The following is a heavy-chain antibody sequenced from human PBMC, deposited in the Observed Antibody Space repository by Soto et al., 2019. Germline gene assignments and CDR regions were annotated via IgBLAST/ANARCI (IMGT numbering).Heavy chain of an antibody. Sequence: EASVKVSCTASGYTFTSYPTHWVRQAPGQRLEWMGWIDAGNGNTKYSQKFRGRVTFTTDTSASTAYMDLSSLRSEDTAVYYCARAGYTYGSTYYGMDVWGQGNTVTV. V-gene: IGHV1-3*01. J-gene: IGHJ6*02. CDR1: GYTFTSYP. CDR3: ARAGYTYGSTYYGMDV. CDR2: IDAGNGNT. D-gene: IGHD5-18*01.